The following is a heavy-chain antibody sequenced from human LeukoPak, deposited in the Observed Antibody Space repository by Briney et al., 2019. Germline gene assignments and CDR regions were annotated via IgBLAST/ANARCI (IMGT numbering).Heavy chain of an antibody. Sequence: GGSLRLSCAASGFTFSSYGMHWVRQAPGKGLEWVAVLYASGITKYADSVKGRFTISRDTSDNTLNLQMNGLGAEDSAVYYCAAKGNGSKGIYVFAHWGQGTLVTISA. CDR3: AAKGNGSKGIYVFAH. CDR1: GFTFSSYG. V-gene: IGHV3-66*01. D-gene: IGHD5/OR15-5a*01. CDR2: LYASGIT. J-gene: IGHJ4*02.